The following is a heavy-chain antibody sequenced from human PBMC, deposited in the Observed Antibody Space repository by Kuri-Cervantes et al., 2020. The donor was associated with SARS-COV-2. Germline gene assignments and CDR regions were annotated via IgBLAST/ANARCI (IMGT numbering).Heavy chain of an antibody. J-gene: IGHJ6*02. V-gene: IGHV3-33*01. CDR2: IWYDGSNK. Sequence: GGSLRLSCAASGFTFSTYGTHWVRQAPGKGLEWVAVIWYDGSNKYYADSVKGRFTISRDNSKNTLYLQMNSLRAEDTAVYYCARGGWNLDYYYYYGMDVWGQGTTVTGSS. CDR1: GFTFSTYG. D-gene: IGHD1-1*01. CDR3: ARGGWNLDYYYYYGMDV.